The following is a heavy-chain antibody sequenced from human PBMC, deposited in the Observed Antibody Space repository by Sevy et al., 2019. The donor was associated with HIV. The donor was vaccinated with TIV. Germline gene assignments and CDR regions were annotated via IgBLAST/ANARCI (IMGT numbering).Heavy chain of an antibody. CDR1: GFSFRSYG. D-gene: IGHD4-17*01. CDR3: ARDQEFYDPGDYGATFTPDY. Sequence: GGSLRLSCAASGFSFRSYGMHWVRQAPGKGLEWVALIWFDGSNEYYADSVKGRFTISRDISKNTLYLQMHSLRAEDTAVYFCARDQEFYDPGDYGATFTPDYWGQGTLVTVSS. V-gene: IGHV3-33*01. CDR2: IWFDGSNE. J-gene: IGHJ4*02.